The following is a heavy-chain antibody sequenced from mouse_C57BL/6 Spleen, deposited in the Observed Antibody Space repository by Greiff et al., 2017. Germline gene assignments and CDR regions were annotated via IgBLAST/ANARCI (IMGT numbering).Heavy chain of an antibody. CDR2: IYPSDSET. Sequence: QVQLQQPGAELVRPGSSVKLSCKASGYTFTSYWMDWVKQRPGQGLEWIGNIYPSDSETHYNQKFKDKATLTVDKSSSTAYMQLSSLTSEDSAVYYCAREDSGYYFDYWGQGTTLTVSS. D-gene: IGHD3-2*02. J-gene: IGHJ2*01. V-gene: IGHV1-61*01. CDR1: GYTFTSYW. CDR3: AREDSGYYFDY.